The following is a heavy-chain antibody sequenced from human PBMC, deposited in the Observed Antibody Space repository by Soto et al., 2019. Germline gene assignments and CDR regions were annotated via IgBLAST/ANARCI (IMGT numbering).Heavy chain of an antibody. V-gene: IGHV4-59*01. Sequence: SDTLSLTLTVYGGSISSYYWSWIRQPPGKGLEWIGYIYYRGSTNYNPSLKSRVTISVDTSNNQFSLKLSSVTAADTVVYYCAGGLIGAIFGVGVYYGMDVWGQGTTVT. D-gene: IGHD3-3*01. CDR2: IYYRGST. CDR3: AGGLIGAIFGVGVYYGMDV. CDR1: GGSISSYY. J-gene: IGHJ6*02.